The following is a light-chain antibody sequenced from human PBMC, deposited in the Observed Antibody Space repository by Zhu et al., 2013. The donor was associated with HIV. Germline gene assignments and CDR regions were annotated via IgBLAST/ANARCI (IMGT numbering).Light chain of an antibody. CDR1: QSVSSTF. V-gene: IGKV3-20*01. Sequence: DIVLTQSPGTLSLSPGERATLSCRASQSVSSTFLAWYQQKPGQAPRLLINGASSRGNGIPDRFSGSGSGTEFSLSISRLEPEDFAVYYCQQYGSSPLTFGGGTTVEI. CDR2: GAS. CDR3: QQYGSSPLT. J-gene: IGKJ4*01.